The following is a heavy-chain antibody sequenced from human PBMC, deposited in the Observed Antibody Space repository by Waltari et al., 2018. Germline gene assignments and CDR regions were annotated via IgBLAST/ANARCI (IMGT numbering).Heavy chain of an antibody. V-gene: IGHV4-59*08. D-gene: IGHD6-13*01. CDR2: IYYSGST. Sequence: QVQLQESGPGLVKPSETLSLTCTVAGGSISSYYWSWIRQPPGKGLEWIGYIYYSGSTNYHPSLKSRVTISVDTSKNQFSLKLSSVTAADTAVDYCARHGLGQQLVPKPNNWFDPWGQGTLVTVSS. CDR3: ARHGLGQQLVPKPNNWFDP. CDR1: GGSISSYY. J-gene: IGHJ5*02.